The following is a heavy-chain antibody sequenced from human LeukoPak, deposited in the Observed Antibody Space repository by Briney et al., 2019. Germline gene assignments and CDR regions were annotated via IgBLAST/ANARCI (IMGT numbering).Heavy chain of an antibody. CDR1: GFTFTTYW. J-gene: IGHJ4*02. CDR2: IKQDRSEQ. V-gene: IGHV3-7*01. CDR3: SNGIYDRSY. D-gene: IGHD2/OR15-2a*01. Sequence: GGSLRLSCVASGFTFTTYWMAWVRQAPGKGLEWVANIKQDRSEQSYADSVRCRFTISRDNAKYSLSLLMTSLRAENTAVYYCSNGIYDRSYWGQGTLGTASS.